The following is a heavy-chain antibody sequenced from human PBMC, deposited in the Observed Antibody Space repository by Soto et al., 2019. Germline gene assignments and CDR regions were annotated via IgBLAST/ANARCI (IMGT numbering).Heavy chain of an antibody. Sequence: SETLSLTCAVYGGSFSGYYWSWIRQPPGKGLEWIGEINHSGSTNYNPSLKSRVTISVDTSKNQFSLKLSSVTAADTAVYYCARRPYYYGSGSYYSTFCFDPWGQGTLVTVSS. D-gene: IGHD3-10*01. V-gene: IGHV4-34*01. CDR2: INHSGST. CDR1: GGSFSGYY. J-gene: IGHJ5*02. CDR3: ARRPYYYGSGSYYSTFCFDP.